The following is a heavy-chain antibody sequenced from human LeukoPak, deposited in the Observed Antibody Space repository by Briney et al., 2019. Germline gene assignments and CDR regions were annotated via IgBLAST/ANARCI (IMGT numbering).Heavy chain of an antibody. CDR2: ISSSSSTI. CDR1: GFTFSSYS. V-gene: IGHV3-48*04. J-gene: IGHJ4*02. D-gene: IGHD6-19*01. CDR3: ARMAAVAGIDY. Sequence: PGGSLRLSCAASGFTFSSYSMNWVRQAPGKGLEWVSYISSSSSTIYYADSVKGRFTISRDNARNSLYLQMNSLRAEDTAIYYCARMAAVAGIDYWGQGTLVTVSS.